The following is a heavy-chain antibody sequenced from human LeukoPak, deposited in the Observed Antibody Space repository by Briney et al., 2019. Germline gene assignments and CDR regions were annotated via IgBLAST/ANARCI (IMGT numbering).Heavy chain of an antibody. CDR3: AKDSGGDYFEY. J-gene: IGHJ4*02. CDR2: ISWNSGSI. V-gene: IGHV3-9*01. D-gene: IGHD2-15*01. CDR1: GFTFDDYA. Sequence: GGSLRLSCAASGFTFDDYAMHWVRQAPGKGLEWVSGISWNSGSIGYADSVKGRFTISRDNAKNSLYLQMNSLRAEDTALYYCAKDSGGDYFEYWGQGTLVTVSS.